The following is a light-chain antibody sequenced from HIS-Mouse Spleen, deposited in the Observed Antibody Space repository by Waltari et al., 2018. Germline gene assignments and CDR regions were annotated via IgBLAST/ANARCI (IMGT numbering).Light chain of an antibody. CDR3: YSTDSSGNHRV. J-gene: IGLJ2*01. CDR1: ALPKKY. V-gene: IGLV3-10*01. CDR2: EDS. Sequence: SYELTQPPSVSVSPGQTARITCSGDALPKKYAYWYQQKSGQAPVLVIYEDSKRPSGIPEGLSGSSSGTMITLTISGAQVEDEADYYCYSTDSSGNHRVFGGGTKLTVL.